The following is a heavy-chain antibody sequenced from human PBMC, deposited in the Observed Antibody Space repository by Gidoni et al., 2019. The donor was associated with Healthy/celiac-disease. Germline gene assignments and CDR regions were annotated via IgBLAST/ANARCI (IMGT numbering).Heavy chain of an antibody. CDR3: ALGDY. CDR1: GVTFSSYA. Sequence: QVQLVQSGAEVTQPGSSVNVSCKASGVTFSSYAISWVRQAPGQGLEWMGGIIHIFETANYAQMFQGIVTITADKSTSTAYMELSSLRSEDTAVYYCALGDYWGQGTLVTVSS. CDR2: IIHIFETA. V-gene: IGHV1-69*06. J-gene: IGHJ4*02.